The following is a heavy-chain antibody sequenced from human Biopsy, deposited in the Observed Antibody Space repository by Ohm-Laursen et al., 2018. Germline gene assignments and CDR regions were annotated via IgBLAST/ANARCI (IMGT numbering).Heavy chain of an antibody. CDR2: NIPILGTG. Sequence: GASVKVSCKAPGGTFSNYGVNWVRQAPGQGLEWLGGNIPILGTGNYAQKFQDRVTVAADTSTSTATMELRSLRSEDTAVYYCARVLGKVGSSPKYFDYWGQGTLVTVSS. V-gene: IGHV1-69*06. D-gene: IGHD6-6*01. CDR1: GGTFSNYG. CDR3: ARVLGKVGSSPKYFDY. J-gene: IGHJ4*02.